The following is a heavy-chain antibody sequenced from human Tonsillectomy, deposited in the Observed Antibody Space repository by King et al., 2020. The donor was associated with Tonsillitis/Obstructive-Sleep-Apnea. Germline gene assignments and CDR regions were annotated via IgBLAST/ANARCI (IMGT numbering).Heavy chain of an antibody. CDR1: GYSFTNYW. CDR2: IYSGDPDP. CDR3: ARLNPSSWSLDY. Sequence: QLVESGSEVKKPGKSLKISCKGAGYSFTNYWSGWGRQIRGKGLGWMGIIYSGDPDPRYSPSFQGQVTISADKSISTAYLQWSSVKDSDTAMYYCARLNPSSWSLDYWGQGTLVSVSS. V-gene: IGHV5-51*01. D-gene: IGHD6-13*01. J-gene: IGHJ4*02.